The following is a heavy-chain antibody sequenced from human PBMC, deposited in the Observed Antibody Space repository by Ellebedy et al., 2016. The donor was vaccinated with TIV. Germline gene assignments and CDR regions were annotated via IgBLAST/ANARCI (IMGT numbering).Heavy chain of an antibody. CDR1: GFTFGNHA. D-gene: IGHD6-6*01. V-gene: IGHV3-23*05. J-gene: IGHJ4*02. Sequence: GESLKISCAASGFTFGNHAINWVRPAPGKGLEWVSTIDNIGVGTYYGDSVKGRFSISRDNSKNTVFLQMDSLRPEDTATYYCAKDLDSSSSSGFDYWGQGALVIVSS. CDR3: AKDLDSSSSSGFDY. CDR2: IDNIGVGT.